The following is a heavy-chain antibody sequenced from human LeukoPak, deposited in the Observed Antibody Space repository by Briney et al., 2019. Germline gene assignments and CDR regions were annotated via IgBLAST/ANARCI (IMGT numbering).Heavy chain of an antibody. D-gene: IGHD6-13*01. V-gene: IGHV3-9*01. Sequence: GGSLRLSCAASGFTFDDYAMHWVRQAPGKGLEWVSGISWNSGSIGYADSVKGRFTISRDNAKNSLYPQMNSLRAEDTALYYCAKAHSSSWSSFFDYWGQGTLVTVSS. CDR3: AKAHSSSWSSFFDY. CDR2: ISWNSGSI. CDR1: GFTFDDYA. J-gene: IGHJ4*02.